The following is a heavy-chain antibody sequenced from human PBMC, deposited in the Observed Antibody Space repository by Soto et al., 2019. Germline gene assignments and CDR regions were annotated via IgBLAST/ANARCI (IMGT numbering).Heavy chain of an antibody. V-gene: IGHV1-18*01. CDR2: ISAYNGNT. Sequence: ASVKVSCKASGYTFTSYGISWVRQAPGQGLEWMGWISAYNGNTNYAQKLQGRVTMTTDTSTSTAYMELRSPRSDDTAVYYCARDPGYSSGWYRFNWFDPWGQGTLVTVSS. D-gene: IGHD6-19*01. CDR1: GYTFTSYG. J-gene: IGHJ5*02. CDR3: ARDPGYSSGWYRFNWFDP.